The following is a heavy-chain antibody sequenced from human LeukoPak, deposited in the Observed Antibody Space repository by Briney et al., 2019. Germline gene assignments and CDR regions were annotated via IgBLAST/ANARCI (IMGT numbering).Heavy chain of an antibody. Sequence: GGSLRLSCETSGFTFSNDPMSWVRQTPGRGLEGVSVISGTGGSTYYADSVKGRFTISRDNSKNTLYLQVNSLRAEDTAVYYCAKKAEVFGDSVTQHWGQGTLVTVSS. CDR2: ISGTGGST. D-gene: IGHD4-17*01. CDR1: GFTFSNDP. J-gene: IGHJ1*01. CDR3: AKKAEVFGDSVTQH. V-gene: IGHV3-23*01.